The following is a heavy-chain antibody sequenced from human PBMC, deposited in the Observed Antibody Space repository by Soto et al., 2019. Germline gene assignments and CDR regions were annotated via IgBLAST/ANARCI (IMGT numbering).Heavy chain of an antibody. CDR3: ARGRRNYYYGSGSSKH. V-gene: IGHV3-30-3*01. D-gene: IGHD3-10*01. CDR1: GFTFSSYA. Sequence: HPGGSLRLSCAASGFTFSSYAMHWVRQAPGKGLEWVAVISYDGSNKYYADSVKGRFTISRDNSKNTLYLQMNSLRAEDTAVYYCARGRRNYYYGSGSSKHWGQGTLVTVSS. CDR2: ISYDGSNK. J-gene: IGHJ4*02.